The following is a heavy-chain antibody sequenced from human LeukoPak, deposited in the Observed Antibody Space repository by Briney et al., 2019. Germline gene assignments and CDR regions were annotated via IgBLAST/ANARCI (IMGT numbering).Heavy chain of an antibody. CDR1: GFTFSSYA. J-gene: IGHJ4*02. Sequence: QTGGSLRLSCAASGFTFSSYAMSWVRQAPGKGLEWVSAISGSGGSTYYADSVKGRFTISRDNSKNTLYLQMNSLRAEDTAVYYCAKDSDYVWGSYRYTGFVSWGQGTLVTVSS. V-gene: IGHV3-23*01. D-gene: IGHD3-16*02. CDR2: ISGSGGST. CDR3: AKDSDYVWGSYRYTGFVS.